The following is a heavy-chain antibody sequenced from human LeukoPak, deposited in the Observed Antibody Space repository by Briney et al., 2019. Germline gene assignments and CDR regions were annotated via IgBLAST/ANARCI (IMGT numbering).Heavy chain of an antibody. Sequence: SETVSLTCAVYGGSFSGYYLSWIRQPPGKGLEWIGEINHSGSTNYDPSLKSRVTISVDTSKNQFSLKLSSVTAADTAVYYCARGMGFWSGYVVYWGQGTLVTVSS. J-gene: IGHJ4*02. V-gene: IGHV4-34*01. CDR1: GGSFSGYY. CDR2: INHSGST. CDR3: ARGMGFWSGYVVY. D-gene: IGHD3-3*01.